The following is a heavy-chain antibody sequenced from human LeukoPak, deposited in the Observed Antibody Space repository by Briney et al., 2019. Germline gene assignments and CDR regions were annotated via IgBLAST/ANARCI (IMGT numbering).Heavy chain of an antibody. J-gene: IGHJ4*02. Sequence: SGESLRLSCAASGFTFSSYGMHWVRQAPGKGLEWVAVISYDGSNKYYADSVKGRFTISRDDSKSIAYLEMNSLKTEDTAMYYCTRSIRTSGYYYIDYWGQGTLATVSS. CDR3: TRSIRTSGYYYIDY. V-gene: IGHV3-30*03. D-gene: IGHD3-22*01. CDR1: GFTFSSYG. CDR2: ISYDGSNK.